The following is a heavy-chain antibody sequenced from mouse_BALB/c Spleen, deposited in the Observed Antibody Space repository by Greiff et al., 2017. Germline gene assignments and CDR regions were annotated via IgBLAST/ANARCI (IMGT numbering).Heavy chain of an antibody. CDR1: GYTFTSYW. J-gene: IGHJ4*01. V-gene: IGHV1-69*02. CDR3: ARDIRYAMDY. Sequence: QVQLQQPGAELVKPGAPVKLSCKASGYTFTSYWMNWVKQRPGRGLEWIGRIDPSDSETHYNQKFKDKATLTVDKSSSTAYIQLSSLTSEDSAVYYCARDIRYAMDYWGQGTSVTVSS. CDR2: IDPSDSET.